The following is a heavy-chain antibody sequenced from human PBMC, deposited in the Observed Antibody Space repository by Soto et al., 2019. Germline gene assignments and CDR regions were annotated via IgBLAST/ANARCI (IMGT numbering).Heavy chain of an antibody. Sequence: ASVKVSCKASGYTFTSYDINWVRQATGQGLEWMGWMNPNSGNTGYAQKFQGRVTMTRNTSISTAYMELSSLRSEDTAVYYCARGETDSFGGVIAPDYYYYYYMDVWGKGTTVTVSS. V-gene: IGHV1-8*01. CDR2: MNPNSGNT. CDR1: GYTFTSYD. D-gene: IGHD3-16*02. J-gene: IGHJ6*03. CDR3: ARGETDSFGGVIAPDYYYYYYMDV.